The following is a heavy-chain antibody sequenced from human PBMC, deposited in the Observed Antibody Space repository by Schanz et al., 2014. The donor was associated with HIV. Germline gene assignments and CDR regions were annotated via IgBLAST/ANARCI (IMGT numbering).Heavy chain of an antibody. CDR2: INRNSGGT. D-gene: IGHD3-22*01. CDR3: AMGPDYYDSSAYYRVGLWYFDL. Sequence: QVQLVQSGAEVKKPGASVKVSCKASGYTFTGSYMHWVRQAPGQGLEWMGWINRNSGGTNYAQKFQGRVTMTRDTSISTAYMELRRLRYDDTAVYYCAMGPDYYDSSAYYRVGLWYFDLWGRGTLVTVSS. CDR1: GYTFTGSY. J-gene: IGHJ2*01. V-gene: IGHV1-2*02.